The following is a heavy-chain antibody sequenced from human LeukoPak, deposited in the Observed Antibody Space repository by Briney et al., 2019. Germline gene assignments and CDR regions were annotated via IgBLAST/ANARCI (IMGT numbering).Heavy chain of an antibody. V-gene: IGHV1-18*01. CDR3: ARDRGGLRYFDWLSWFDP. Sequence: ASVKVSCKASGYTFISYCISWVRQAPGQGLEWMGWISAYNGNTNYAQKLQGRVTMTTDTSTSTAYMELRSLRSDDTAVYYCARDRGGLRYFDWLSWFDPWGQGTLVTVSS. CDR1: GYTFISYC. D-gene: IGHD3-9*01. J-gene: IGHJ5*02. CDR2: ISAYNGNT.